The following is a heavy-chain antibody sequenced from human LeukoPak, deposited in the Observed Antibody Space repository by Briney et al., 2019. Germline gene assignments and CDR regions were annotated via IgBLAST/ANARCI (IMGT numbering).Heavy chain of an antibody. Sequence: SETLSLTCTVSGGSISSYYWNWIRQPPGKGLEWIGYIYYSGSTNYNPSLRRRVTISVDTSKNQFSLKLSSVTAADTAVYYCARHEGWLQSDYYYGMDVWGQGTTVTVSS. V-gene: IGHV4-59*01. CDR3: ARHEGWLQSDYYYGMDV. CDR1: GGSISSYY. CDR2: IYYSGST. D-gene: IGHD5-24*01. J-gene: IGHJ6*02.